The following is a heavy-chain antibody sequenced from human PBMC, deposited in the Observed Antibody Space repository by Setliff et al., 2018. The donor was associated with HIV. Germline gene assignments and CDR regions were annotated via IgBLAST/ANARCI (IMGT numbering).Heavy chain of an antibody. D-gene: IGHD3-10*01. CDR1: GHTFASYG. V-gene: IGHV1-18*01. CDR2: ITAYNANT. J-gene: IGHJ6*02. Sequence: ASVKVSCKASGHTFASYGITWVRQAPGQGLEWMGWITAYNANTRYAQEFEGRVTMTTDTSTSTAYMELRSLRSEDTAVYYCARGDYGSGSYYPYYFYYGMDVWGQGTTVTVSS. CDR3: ARGDYGSGSYYPYYFYYGMDV.